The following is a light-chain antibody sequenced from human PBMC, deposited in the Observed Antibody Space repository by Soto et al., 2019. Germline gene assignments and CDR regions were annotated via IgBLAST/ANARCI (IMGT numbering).Light chain of an antibody. J-gene: IGKJ1*01. Sequence: EIFMTQSPATLSVSGWEIATLSWRASQSVDSNLAWYQQKPGQAPRLLIFGASTRATGIPDRFSGSGSGTDFTLTISRLEPEDFAVYYCQQYGSSPWTFGQGTKVDIK. V-gene: IGKV3-20*01. CDR2: GAS. CDR3: QQYGSSPWT. CDR1: QSVDSN.